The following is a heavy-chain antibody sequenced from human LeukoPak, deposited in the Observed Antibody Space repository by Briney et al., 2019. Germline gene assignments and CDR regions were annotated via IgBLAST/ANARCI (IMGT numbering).Heavy chain of an antibody. CDR1: GFTFSSYG. Sequence: GGSLRLSCAASGFTFSSYGMHWVRQGIGKGLEWVSAIGIRGDTHYSGSVKGRFTISRENAESSLYLQMNSLRAEDTAVYYCARGGIQVSGIDEFDYWGQGTLVTVSS. CDR3: ARGGIQVSGIDEFDY. CDR2: IGIRGDT. D-gene: IGHD6-19*01. J-gene: IGHJ4*02. V-gene: IGHV3-13*01.